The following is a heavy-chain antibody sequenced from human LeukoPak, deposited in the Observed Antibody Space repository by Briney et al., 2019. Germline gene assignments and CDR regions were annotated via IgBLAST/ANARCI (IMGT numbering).Heavy chain of an antibody. CDR2: IKQDGSEK. Sequence: GGSLRLSCAASGFTFSRYWMSWVRQAPGKGLEWVANIKQDGSEKDYVDSVKGRFTTSRDDSKNTVNLQMSSLRHEDTAMYYCARDFRRSGNYFSPGGFEVWGQGTQVTVSS. V-gene: IGHV3-7*01. D-gene: IGHD1-26*01. J-gene: IGHJ3*01. CDR1: GFTFSRYW. CDR3: ARDFRRSGNYFSPGGFEV.